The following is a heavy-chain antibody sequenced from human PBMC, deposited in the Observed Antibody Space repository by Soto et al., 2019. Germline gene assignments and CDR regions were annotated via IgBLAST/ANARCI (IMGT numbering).Heavy chain of an antibody. D-gene: IGHD2-2*01. V-gene: IGHV3-66*01. CDR3: AKRQNCPSTTCFDY. CDR1: GFSVSISY. CDR2: IYSGGET. J-gene: IGHJ4*02. Sequence: GGSLRLSCEASGFSVSISYMSWVRQVPGKGLEWVSIIYSGGETYYADSVKGRFTISRDSSKNILYLEMSSLRAGDTAMYYCAKRQNCPSTTCFDYWGQGTLVTVSS.